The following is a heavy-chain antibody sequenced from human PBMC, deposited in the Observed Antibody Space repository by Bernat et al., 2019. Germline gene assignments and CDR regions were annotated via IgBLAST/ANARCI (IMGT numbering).Heavy chain of an antibody. Sequence: EVQLVESGGGLVQPGGSLRLSCRAPGFTFSTYEMNWVRKAPGTGLEWISYISSSGSTIYYADSVKGRFTISRDNAKNSLYLQMNSLRAEDTAVYYCASLPYSGDYWGQGTLVTVSS. V-gene: IGHV3-48*03. CDR3: ASLPYSGDY. CDR1: GFTFSTYE. J-gene: IGHJ4*02. D-gene: IGHD1-26*01. CDR2: ISSSGSTI.